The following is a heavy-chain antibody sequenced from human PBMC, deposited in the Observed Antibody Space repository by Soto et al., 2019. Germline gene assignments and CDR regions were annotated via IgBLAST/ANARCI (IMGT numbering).Heavy chain of an antibody. CDR2: ISYDGSNK. D-gene: IGHD6-6*01. Sequence: QVQLVESGGGVVQPGRSLRLSCAASGFTFSSYAMHWVRQAPGKGLEWVAVISYDGSNKYYADSVKGRFTISRDNSKNTLYLQMNSLRAEDTAVYYCARDGSPTLVMGFWANRFDYWGQGTLVTVSS. V-gene: IGHV3-30-3*01. CDR1: GFTFSSYA. CDR3: ARDGSPTLVMGFWANRFDY. J-gene: IGHJ4*02.